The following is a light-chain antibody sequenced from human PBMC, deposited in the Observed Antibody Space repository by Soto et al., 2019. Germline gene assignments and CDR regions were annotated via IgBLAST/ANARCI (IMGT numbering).Light chain of an antibody. Sequence: QSALTQPASVSASPGQTITISCTGSSSDVGTYNLVSWYQHHPGKAPKLMISEVIKRPSGVSNRFAGTKSGNTSSLTISVLPAEEEDDYYCCSYAGSSIFVFGGGTKLTV. J-gene: IGLJ2*01. CDR2: EVI. CDR3: CSYAGSSIFV. CDR1: SSDVGTYNL. V-gene: IGLV2-23*02.